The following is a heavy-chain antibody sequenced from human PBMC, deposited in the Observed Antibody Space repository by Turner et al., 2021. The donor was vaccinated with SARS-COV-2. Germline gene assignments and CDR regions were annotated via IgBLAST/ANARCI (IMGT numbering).Heavy chain of an antibody. V-gene: IGHV4-59*08. CDR3: ARHPLNYDFWSGYYYYGMDV. CDR1: GGSISSYY. J-gene: IGHJ6*02. D-gene: IGHD3-3*01. CDR2: LTNSVST. Sequence: QVQLQESRPGVVKPSESLSRTCTVSGGSISSYYWSWLRQPQGKGLEWIGYLTNSVSTDYIPSLKSRVTISVDTSKNQFSLKLSSVTAADTAVYYCARHPLNYDFWSGYYYYGMDVWGQGTTVTVSS.